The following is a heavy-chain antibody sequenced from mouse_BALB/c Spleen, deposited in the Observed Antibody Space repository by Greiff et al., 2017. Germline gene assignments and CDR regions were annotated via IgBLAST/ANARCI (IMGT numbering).Heavy chain of an antibody. CDR3: ARGDYGSTAWFAY. D-gene: IGHD1-1*01. Sequence: QVQLQQSGPELVRPGVSVKISCKGSGYTFTDYAMHWVKQSHAKSLEWIGVISTYYGNTNYNQKFKGKATMTVDKSSSTAYMELARLTSEDSAIYYWARGDYGSTAWFAYWGQGTLVTVSA. J-gene: IGHJ3*01. CDR2: ISTYYGNT. V-gene: IGHV1-67*01. CDR1: GYTFTDYA.